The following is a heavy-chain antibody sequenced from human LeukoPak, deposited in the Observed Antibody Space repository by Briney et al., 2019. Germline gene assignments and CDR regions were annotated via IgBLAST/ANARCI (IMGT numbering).Heavy chain of an antibody. CDR2: IKSDGSNT. D-gene: IGHD3-22*01. V-gene: IGHV3-74*01. J-gene: IGHJ4*02. Sequence: GGSLRLSCAASGFTFSSYWMHWVRQAPGKGLVWVSRIKSDGSNTNYADSVKGRFTISRDNAKNTLYLQMNSLRAEDTAVYYCARVRYYASSGMYYFDYWGQGTLVTVSS. CDR1: GFTFSSYW. CDR3: ARVRYYASSGMYYFDY.